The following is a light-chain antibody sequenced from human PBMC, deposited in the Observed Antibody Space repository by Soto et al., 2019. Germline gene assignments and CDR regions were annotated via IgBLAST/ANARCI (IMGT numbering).Light chain of an antibody. Sequence: DIVMTQSPDSLAVSLGESATINCKSSQSVLYSSNNKNYLAWYQQKPGQPPKLLIYWASIRDSGVPDRFSGSVSGTDFPLTISSLQAEDVAVYYCQQYYSTPPMYTCGQGTKLEIK. CDR1: QSVLYSSNNKNY. J-gene: IGKJ2*01. V-gene: IGKV4-1*01. CDR3: QQYYSTPPMYT. CDR2: WAS.